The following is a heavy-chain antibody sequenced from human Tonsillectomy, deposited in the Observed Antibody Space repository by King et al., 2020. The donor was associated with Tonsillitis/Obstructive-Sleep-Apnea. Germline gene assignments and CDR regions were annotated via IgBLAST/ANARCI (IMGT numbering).Heavy chain of an antibody. CDR1: GFTFSSYS. Sequence: VQLVESGGGLVQPGGSLRLSCAASGFTFSSYSMNWVRQAPGKGREWVSYISSSNYTVYYADCVKGRFTISRDNAKNSLYLQMNSLRDEDTAVYYCARLRYCSRASCYEGFDYWGQGTLVTVSS. CDR2: ISSSNYTV. CDR3: ARLRYCSRASCYEGFDY. J-gene: IGHJ4*02. V-gene: IGHV3-48*02. D-gene: IGHD2-2*01.